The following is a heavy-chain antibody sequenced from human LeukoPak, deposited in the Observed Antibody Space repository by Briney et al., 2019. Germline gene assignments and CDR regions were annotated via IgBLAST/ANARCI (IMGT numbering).Heavy chain of an antibody. CDR3: AREVGGNWFDP. J-gene: IGHJ5*02. CDR2: IIPILGTA. D-gene: IGHD2-15*01. CDR1: GGTFSSYA. V-gene: IGHV1-69*11. Sequence: ASVKVSCKASGGTFSSYAISWVRQAPGQGLEWMGRIIPILGTANYAQKFQGRVTTTTDESTSTAYMEPSSLRSEDTAVYYCAREVGGNWFDPWGQGTLVTVSS.